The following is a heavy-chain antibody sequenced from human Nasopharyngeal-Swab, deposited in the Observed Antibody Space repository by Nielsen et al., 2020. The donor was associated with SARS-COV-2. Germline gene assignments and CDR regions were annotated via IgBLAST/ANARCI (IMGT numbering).Heavy chain of an antibody. Sequence: ASVKVSCKASGYTFTSNVLNWVRQAPAQGPEYIGWIRPKPGAPTYAQAFTGRFVIPLDTSVSTTYLQISSLKADDPAVYYCARENQEYANIWIDYWGQGTQVTVSS. CDR2: IRPKPGAP. V-gene: IGHV7-4-1*02. D-gene: IGHD1-1*01. CDR3: ARENQEYANIWIDY. J-gene: IGHJ4*02. CDR1: GYTFTSNV.